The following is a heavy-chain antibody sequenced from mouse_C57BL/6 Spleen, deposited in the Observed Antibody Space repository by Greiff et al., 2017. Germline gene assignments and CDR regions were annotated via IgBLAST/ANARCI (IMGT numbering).Heavy chain of an antibody. Sequence: EVKLMESGPGLVKPSQSLSLTCSVTGYSITSGYYCNWIRQFPANKLEWMGYISYDGSNNYNPSLKNRITITRDPSKNQFFLKLNSVTTEDTATYYCAREGYYDYAMDYWGQGTSVTVSS. D-gene: IGHD1-1*01. CDR1: GYSITSGYY. J-gene: IGHJ4*01. V-gene: IGHV3-6*01. CDR3: AREGYYDYAMDY. CDR2: ISYDGSN.